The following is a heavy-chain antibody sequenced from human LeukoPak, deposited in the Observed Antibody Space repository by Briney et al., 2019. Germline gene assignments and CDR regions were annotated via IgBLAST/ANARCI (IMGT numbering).Heavy chain of an antibody. V-gene: IGHV4-34*01. CDR3: ARAGYHRPLDY. Sequence: SETLSLTCAVYGGSFSGYFWSWIRQPPGKGLEWIGEIDRSGNTNYNPSLKSRVTISLDTSKNQFSLKMNSVTAADTAVYYCARAGYHRPLDYWGQGTLVTVSS. CDR1: GGSFSGYF. D-gene: IGHD1-14*01. CDR2: IDRSGNT. J-gene: IGHJ4*02.